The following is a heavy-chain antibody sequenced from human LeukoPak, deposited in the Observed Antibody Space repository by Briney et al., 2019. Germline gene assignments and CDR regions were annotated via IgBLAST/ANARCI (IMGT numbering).Heavy chain of an antibody. D-gene: IGHD2-2*01. CDR3: ARHMGFQLPLDY. J-gene: IGHJ4*02. V-gene: IGHV5-51*01. CDR2: IYPGDSDT. CDR1: GYSFISYW. Sequence: GESLKISCKGSGYSFISYWIGWVRRMPGKGREWMGIIYPGDSDTRYSPSFQGQVAISADKSISTAYLQWSSLKASDTAMYYCARHMGFQLPLDYWGQGTLVTVSS.